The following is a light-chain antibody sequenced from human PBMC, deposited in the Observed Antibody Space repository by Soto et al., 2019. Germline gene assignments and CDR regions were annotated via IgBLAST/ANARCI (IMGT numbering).Light chain of an antibody. CDR2: DVT. J-gene: IGLJ1*01. CDR1: SSDVGGYNS. Sequence: QSALTQPASVSGSPGQSITISCTGTSSDVGGYNSVSWYQQHPGKAPKLMNYDVTNRPSGISNRFSGSKSGNTASLTISGLQAEDEADYYCTSYTRSSAPNYVFGTGTKVTVL. CDR3: TSYTRSSAPNYV. V-gene: IGLV2-14*03.